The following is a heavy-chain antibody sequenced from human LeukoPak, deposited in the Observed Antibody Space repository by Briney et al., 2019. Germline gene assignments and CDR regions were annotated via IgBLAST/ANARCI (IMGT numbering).Heavy chain of an antibody. J-gene: IGHJ6*03. CDR3: ARHGGDVVVVRRRRRYMDV. V-gene: IGHV4-34*01. D-gene: IGHD2-15*01. Sequence: SETLSLTCAVYGGSFSGYYWSWIRQPPGKGLEWIGEINHSGSTNYNPSLKSRVTISVDTSKNQFSLKLSSVTAADTAVYYCARHGGDVVVVRRRRRYMDVWGKGTTVTISS. CDR2: INHSGST. CDR1: GGSFSGYY.